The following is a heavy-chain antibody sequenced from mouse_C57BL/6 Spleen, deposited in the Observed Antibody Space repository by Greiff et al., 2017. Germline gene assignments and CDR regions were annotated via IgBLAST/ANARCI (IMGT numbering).Heavy chain of an antibody. V-gene: IGHV1-80*01. J-gene: IGHJ4*01. CDR3: AREEGSPYAMDY. D-gene: IGHD1-1*02. Sequence: VQLQQSGAELVKPGASVKISCKASGYAFSSYWMNWVKQRPGKGLEWIGQIYPGDGDTNYNGKFKGKATLTADKSSSTAYMQLSSLTSEDSAVYFCAREEGSPYAMDYWGQGTSVTVSS. CDR2: IYPGDGDT. CDR1: GYAFSSYW.